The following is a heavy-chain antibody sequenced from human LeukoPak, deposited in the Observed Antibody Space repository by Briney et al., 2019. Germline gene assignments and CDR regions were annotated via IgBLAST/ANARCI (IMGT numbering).Heavy chain of an antibody. V-gene: IGHV3-23*01. CDR1: GFTFSSYA. J-gene: IGHJ4*02. D-gene: IGHD3-3*01. Sequence: GGSLRLSCAASGFTFSSYAMSWVRQAPGKGLEWVSAISGSGGSTYYADSVKGRFTISRDNSKNTLYLQMNSLRAEDTAVYYCASYDFWSGSSTQNYWGQGTLVTVSS. CDR2: ISGSGGST. CDR3: ASYDFWSGSSTQNY.